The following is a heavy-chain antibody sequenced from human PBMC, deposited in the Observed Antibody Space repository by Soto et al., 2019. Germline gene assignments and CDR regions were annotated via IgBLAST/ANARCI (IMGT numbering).Heavy chain of an antibody. J-gene: IGHJ5*02. CDR3: ARQIYGPYLGGNWFDP. CDR1: GDSISDTRYY. V-gene: IGHV4-39*01. CDR2: ISRDGHA. D-gene: IGHD4-17*01. Sequence: SETLSLTCSVRGDSISDTRYYWGWIRQSPEKDLGWIRSISRDGHAYYNPSLKSRFTLCAGTSRNQFSLKMKSVPVAVTAMYFRARQIYGPYLGGNWFDPRGQGALVIASS.